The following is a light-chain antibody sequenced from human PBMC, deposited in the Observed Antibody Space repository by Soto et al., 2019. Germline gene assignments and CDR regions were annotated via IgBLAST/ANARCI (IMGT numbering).Light chain of an antibody. CDR3: QQYNSYPGT. V-gene: IGKV1-5*03. J-gene: IGKJ1*01. CDR2: KAS. Sequence: DIQMTQSPSTLSASVGDRVTITCRASQSISSLLAWYQQKPGKAPKLLIYKASSLESGVPSRFSGSGSGTEFTLTISSRQPDDFATYYCQQYNSYPGTFGQGTMVEIK. CDR1: QSISSL.